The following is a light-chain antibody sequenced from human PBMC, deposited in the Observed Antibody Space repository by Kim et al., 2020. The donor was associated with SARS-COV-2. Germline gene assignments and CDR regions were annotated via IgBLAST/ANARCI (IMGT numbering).Light chain of an antibody. CDR1: QSVSSY. V-gene: IGKV3-11*01. CDR3: QQRSNWTQGLT. J-gene: IGKJ3*01. CDR2: DAS. Sequence: EIVLTQSPATLSLSPGERATLSCRASQSVSSYLAWYQQKPGQAPRLLIYDASNRATGIPARFSGSGSGTDFTLTISSLEPEDFAVYYCQQRSNWTQGLTFGPETKVDIK.